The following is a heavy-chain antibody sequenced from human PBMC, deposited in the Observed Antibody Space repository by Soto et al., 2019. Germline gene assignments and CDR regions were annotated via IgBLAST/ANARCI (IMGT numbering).Heavy chain of an antibody. CDR3: ARGPFSYDILTGYYYYYYGMDV. CDR1: GYTFTGYY. D-gene: IGHD3-9*01. CDR2: INPNSGNT. V-gene: IGHV1-8*02. Sequence: ASVKVSCKASGYTFTGYYMHWVRQAPGQGLEWMGWINPNSGNTGYAQKFQGRVTMTRNTSISTAYMELSSLRSEDTAVYYCARGPFSYDILTGYYYYYYGMDVWGQGTTVTVSS. J-gene: IGHJ6*02.